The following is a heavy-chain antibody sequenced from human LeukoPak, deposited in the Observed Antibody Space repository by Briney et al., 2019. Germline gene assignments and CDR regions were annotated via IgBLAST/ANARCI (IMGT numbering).Heavy chain of an antibody. CDR1: GGSISSGDYY. V-gene: IGHV4-30-4*08. D-gene: IGHD4-17*01. CDR2: IYSSGST. CDR3: ARDLRYGDYAFDI. J-gene: IGHJ3*02. Sequence: SQTLSLTCTVSGGSISSGDYYWSWIRQPPGKGLEWIGYIYSSGSTYYNPSLKSRVTISVDTSKNQFSLKLSSVTAADTAVYYCARDLRYGDYAFDIWGQGTMVTVSS.